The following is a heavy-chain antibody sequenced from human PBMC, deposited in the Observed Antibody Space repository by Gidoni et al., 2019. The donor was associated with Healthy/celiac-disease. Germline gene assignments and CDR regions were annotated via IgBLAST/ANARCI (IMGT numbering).Heavy chain of an antibody. CDR2: IYYSGST. J-gene: IGHJ4*02. Sequence: VQLQESGPGLVKLSETLYLTCTVSGGSISSYYWSWIRQPPGKGLEWIGYIYYSGSTNYNPSLKSRVTISVDTSKNQFSLKLSSVTAADTAVYYCARGYSGYGNFDYWGQGTLVTVSS. V-gene: IGHV4-59*01. CDR1: GGSISSYY. D-gene: IGHD5-12*01. CDR3: ARGYSGYGNFDY.